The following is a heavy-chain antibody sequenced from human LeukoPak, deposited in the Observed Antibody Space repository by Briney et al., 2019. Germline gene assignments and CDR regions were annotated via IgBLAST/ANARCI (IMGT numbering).Heavy chain of an antibody. CDR3: AKASTDYDFPVAPDY. CDR1: GFTFSDYY. J-gene: IGHJ4*02. V-gene: IGHV3-11*04. D-gene: IGHD3-3*01. CDR2: ISSSGSTI. Sequence: GGSLRLSCAASGFTFSDYYMSWIRQAPGKGLEWVSYISSSGSTIYYADSVKGRFTISRDNSKNTLYLQMNSLRAEDTAVYYCAKASTDYDFPVAPDYWGQGTLVTVSS.